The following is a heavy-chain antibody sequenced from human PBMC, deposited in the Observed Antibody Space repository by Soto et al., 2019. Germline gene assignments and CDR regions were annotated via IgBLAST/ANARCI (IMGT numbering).Heavy chain of an antibody. Sequence: SETLSLTCAVSGYSISSGYYWGWIRQPPGKGLEWIGSIYHSGSTYYNPSLKSRVTISVDTSKNQFSLKLSPVTAADTAVYYCARASPAARSPKYYFDYWGQGTLVTVSS. J-gene: IGHJ4*02. V-gene: IGHV4-38-2*01. CDR3: ARASPAARSPKYYFDY. D-gene: IGHD6-6*01. CDR2: IYHSGST. CDR1: GYSISSGYY.